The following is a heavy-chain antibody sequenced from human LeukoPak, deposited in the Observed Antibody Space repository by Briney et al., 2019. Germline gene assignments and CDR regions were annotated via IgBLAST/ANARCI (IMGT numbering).Heavy chain of an antibody. J-gene: IGHJ3*02. CDR2: INPSGGST. CDR3: ARDLDPKAGDAFDI. D-gene: IGHD1-1*01. CDR1: GGTFSSYA. V-gene: IGHV1-46*01. Sequence: GASVKVSCKASGGTFSSYAISWVRQAPGQGLEWMGIINPSGGSTSYAQKFQGRVTMTRDTSTSTVYMELSSLRSEDTAVYYCARDLDPKAGDAFDIWGQGTMVTVSS.